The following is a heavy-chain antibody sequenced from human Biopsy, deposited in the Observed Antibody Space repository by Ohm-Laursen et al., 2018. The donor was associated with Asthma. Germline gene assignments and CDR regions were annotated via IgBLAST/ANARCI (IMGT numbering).Heavy chain of an antibody. CDR2: IDWDDDK. V-gene: IGHV2-70*04. Sequence: TQTLTLTSTLSGLSLSKAGMRVSWIRQPPGKALEWLARIDWDDDKFYSASLKTRLTISKDTSKNQVVLTMTTMDPVDTATYYCAREQQLGNFDYWGQGTLVTVSS. CDR3: AREQQLGNFDY. CDR1: GLSLSKAGMR. J-gene: IGHJ4*02. D-gene: IGHD6-13*01.